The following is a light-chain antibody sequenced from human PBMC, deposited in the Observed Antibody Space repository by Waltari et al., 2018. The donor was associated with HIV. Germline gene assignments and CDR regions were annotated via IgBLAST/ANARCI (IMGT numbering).Light chain of an antibody. J-gene: IGLJ3*02. CDR1: NSNIGRNY. CDR3: GTWDSSLSAGV. CDR2: ENG. V-gene: IGLV1-51*02. Sequence: QSVLTQPPSVSAAPGQKVTISCSGSNSNIGRNYVSWYQQLPGRAPKLLIFENGMRWQGFPDRFAGPKSGTSATLVITGRQTGDEADYYCGTWDSSLSAGVFGGGTKVTVL.